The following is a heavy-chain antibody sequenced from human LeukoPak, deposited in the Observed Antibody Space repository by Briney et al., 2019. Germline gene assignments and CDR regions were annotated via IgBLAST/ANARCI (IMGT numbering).Heavy chain of an antibody. V-gene: IGHV4-31*03. Sequence: SETLTLTCTVSGGSISSGGYYWSWIRQHPGKGLEWIGYIYYSGSTYYNPSLKSRVTISVDTSKNQFSLKLSSVTAADTAVYYCARGGRRGGYCSSTSCYTLEWFDPWGQGTLVTVSS. D-gene: IGHD2-2*02. CDR2: IYYSGST. CDR3: ARGGRRGGYCSSTSCYTLEWFDP. CDR1: GGSISSGGYY. J-gene: IGHJ5*02.